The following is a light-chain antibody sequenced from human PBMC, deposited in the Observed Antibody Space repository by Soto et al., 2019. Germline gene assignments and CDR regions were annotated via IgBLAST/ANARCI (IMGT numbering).Light chain of an antibody. CDR2: KIS. Sequence: DVVLTQTPLSSPVTLGQPASISCRSSQSLVHSDGNTYLSWLQQRPGQPPRLLIYKISNRFSGEPDRFSGSGASTDCTLKISMVEAADGWFYYCMQATHFPRTFRQGTKVEIK. V-gene: IGKV2-24*01. CDR3: MQATHFPRT. CDR1: QSLVHSDGNTY. J-gene: IGKJ1*01.